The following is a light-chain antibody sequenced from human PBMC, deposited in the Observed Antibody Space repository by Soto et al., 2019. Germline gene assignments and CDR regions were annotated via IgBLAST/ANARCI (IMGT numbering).Light chain of an antibody. Sequence: EIVLTQSPGTLSLSPGERATISCRASQSVSSSYLAWYQHKPGQAPRVLIYGASSRATGIPDRFSGSGSGTDFTLTISRLEPEDFAVYYCQQYGSSPYTFGQGTMLVIK. J-gene: IGKJ2*01. CDR1: QSVSSSY. V-gene: IGKV3-20*01. CDR2: GAS. CDR3: QQYGSSPYT.